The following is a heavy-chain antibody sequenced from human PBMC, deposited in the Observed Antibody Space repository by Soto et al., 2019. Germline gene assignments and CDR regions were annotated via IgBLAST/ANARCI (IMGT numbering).Heavy chain of an antibody. J-gene: IGHJ4*02. CDR1: GGTVSSYA. V-gene: IGHV1-69*13. CDR3: ARDVSSDTTGFRGYDL. CDR2: FIPIFVSA. D-gene: IGHD3-10*01. Sequence: SVKVSCKASGGTVSSYAITWVRQAPGKGLEWMGVFIPIFVSAHYAPKFQGRITITADESTSTAYMELSGLTSEDTAIYYCARDVSSDTTGFRGYDLWGQGTQVTVSS.